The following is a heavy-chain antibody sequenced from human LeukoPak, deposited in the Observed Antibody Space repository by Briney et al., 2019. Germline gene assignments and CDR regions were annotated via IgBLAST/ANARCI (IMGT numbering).Heavy chain of an antibody. J-gene: IGHJ3*02. CDR3: ARVDHYDFWSGHGDAFDI. CDR1: GGSISSGGDS. CDR2: INHSGST. D-gene: IGHD3-3*01. Sequence: SETLSLTCTVSGGSISSGGDSWSWIRQPPGKGLEWIGEINHSGSTNYNPSLKSRVTISVDTSKNQFSLKLSSVTAADTAVYYCARVDHYDFWSGHGDAFDIWGQGTMVTVSS. V-gene: IGHV4-39*07.